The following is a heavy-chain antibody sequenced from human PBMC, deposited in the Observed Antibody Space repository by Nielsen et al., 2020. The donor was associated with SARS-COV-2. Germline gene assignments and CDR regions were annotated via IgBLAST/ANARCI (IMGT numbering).Heavy chain of an antibody. Sequence: ASVKVSCKASGYTFTGYYMHWVRQAPGQGLEWMGRINPNSGGTNYAQKFQGRVTITADESTSTAYMELSSLRSEDTAVYYCARDPATVVTPHYYYYGMDVWGQGTTVTVSS. CDR2: INPNSGGT. CDR1: GYTFTGYY. CDR3: ARDPATVVTPHYYYYGMDV. V-gene: IGHV1-2*06. J-gene: IGHJ6*02. D-gene: IGHD4-23*01.